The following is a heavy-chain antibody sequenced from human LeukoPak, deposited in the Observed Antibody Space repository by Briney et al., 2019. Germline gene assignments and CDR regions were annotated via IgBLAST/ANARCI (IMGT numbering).Heavy chain of an antibody. CDR1: GVSFSGYY. V-gene: IGHV4-34*01. Sequence: PSETLSLTCAVYGVSFSGYYWSWIRQPPGKGLEWIGEINHSGSTNFNPSLKSRVTISVDTSENQFSLKLSSVTAADTAVYYCARGRGPRGPFDYWGQGTLVTVSS. CDR3: ARGRGPRGPFDY. CDR2: INHSGST. J-gene: IGHJ4*02.